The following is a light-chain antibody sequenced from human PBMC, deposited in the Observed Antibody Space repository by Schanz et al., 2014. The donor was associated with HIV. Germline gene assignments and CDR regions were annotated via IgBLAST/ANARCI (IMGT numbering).Light chain of an antibody. V-gene: IGKV3-20*01. CDR2: GAS. CDR1: QSVSSSY. CDR3: QQYNDWPPIT. J-gene: IGKJ5*01. Sequence: EIVLTQSPGTLSLSPGDRATLSCRASQSVSSSYLAWYQQRPGQPPRLLIYGASRRAAGVPDRFSGGGSGTDFTLTIIRLEPEDFAVYYCQQYNDWPPITFGQGTRLEIK.